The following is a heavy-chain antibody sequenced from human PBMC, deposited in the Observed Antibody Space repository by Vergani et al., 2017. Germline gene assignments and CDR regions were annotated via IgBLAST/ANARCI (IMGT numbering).Heavy chain of an antibody. J-gene: IGHJ6*02. CDR1: GFTLNTYG. CDR2: IRYDGSSE. Sequence: QVQILQSGGGVVQPGGSLRLSCTLSGFTLNTYGIHWVRQAPGKGLEWVSFIRYDGSSEYYGDSVKGRFTISRDKYQNTVNLEMNSLRTEDTAVYFCANALIAGKEGVGYCGMDVWGRGTTVTVSS. V-gene: IGHV3-30*02. CDR3: ANALIAGKEGVGYCGMDV. D-gene: IGHD2-21*01.